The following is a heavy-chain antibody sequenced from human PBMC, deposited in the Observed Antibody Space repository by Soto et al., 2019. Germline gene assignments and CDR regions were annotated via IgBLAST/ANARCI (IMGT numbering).Heavy chain of an antibody. CDR2: INHSGST. V-gene: IGHV4-34*01. Sequence: SETLSLTCAVYGGSFSGYYWSWIRQPPGKGLEWIGEINHSGSTNYNPSIKSRVTISVDTSKNQFSLKLSSVTAAETAVYYCARGDYGASIXWGQGTMVTVSX. CDR3: ARGDYGASIX. J-gene: IGHJ4*02. D-gene: IGHD4-17*01. CDR1: GGSFSGYY.